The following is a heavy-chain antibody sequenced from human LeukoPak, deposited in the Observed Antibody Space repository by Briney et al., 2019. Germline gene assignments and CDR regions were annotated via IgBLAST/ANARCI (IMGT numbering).Heavy chain of an antibody. CDR2: ISGSGGST. J-gene: IGHJ4*02. Sequence: PGGSLRLSCAVSGFTFSSYAMSWVRQAPGKGLEWVSAISGSGGSTYYADSVKGRFTISRDNSKNTLYLQMNSLRAEDTAVYYCAKDPRTRRVNYYDSSGYPDYWGQGTLVTVSS. V-gene: IGHV3-23*01. CDR3: AKDPRTRRVNYYDSSGYPDY. CDR1: GFTFSSYA. D-gene: IGHD3-22*01.